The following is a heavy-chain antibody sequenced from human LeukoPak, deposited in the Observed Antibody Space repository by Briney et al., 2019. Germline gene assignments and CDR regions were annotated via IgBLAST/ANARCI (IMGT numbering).Heavy chain of an antibody. J-gene: IGHJ6*02. CDR2: ISYDGSNK. Sequence: GGSLRLSCAASGFTFGSYAMHWVRQAPGKGLEWVAVISYDGSNKYYADSVKGRFTISRDNSKNTLYLQMNSLRAEDTAVYYCARDQGFYCSGGSCYSYYYGMDVWGQGTTVTVSS. CDR1: GFTFGSYA. V-gene: IGHV3-30-3*01. D-gene: IGHD2-15*01. CDR3: ARDQGFYCSGGSCYSYYYGMDV.